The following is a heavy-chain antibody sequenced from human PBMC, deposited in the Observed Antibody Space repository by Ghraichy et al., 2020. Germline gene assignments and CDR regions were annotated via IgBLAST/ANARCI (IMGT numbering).Heavy chain of an antibody. J-gene: IGHJ5*02. CDR3: ARGYSSTLMNWFDP. Sequence: SETLSLTCTVSGGSINISGYYWSWIRQPPGEGLECIGYVYDGGNTKYNPSLKGRVTISVDTSKNHFSLHLTSVTAADTAMYYCARGYSSTLMNWFDPWGQGTLVTVSS. CDR1: GGSINISGYY. D-gene: IGHD2-2*01. V-gene: IGHV4-61*03. CDR2: VYDGGNT.